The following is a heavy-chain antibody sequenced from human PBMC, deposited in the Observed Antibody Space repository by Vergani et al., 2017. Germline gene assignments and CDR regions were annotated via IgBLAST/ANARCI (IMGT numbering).Heavy chain of an antibody. Sequence: QVQLQESGPGLVKPSETLSLTCTVSGGSISSYYWSWIRQPPGKGLEWIGYIYYSGSTNYNPSLKSRVSISVDTSKNQFSLKLSSVTAADTAVYYCARSELNYDILSGYYSREVGYWGQGTLVTVSS. J-gene: IGHJ4*02. CDR3: ARSELNYDILSGYYSREVGY. CDR1: GGSISSYY. V-gene: IGHV4-59*01. CDR2: IYYSGST. D-gene: IGHD3-9*01.